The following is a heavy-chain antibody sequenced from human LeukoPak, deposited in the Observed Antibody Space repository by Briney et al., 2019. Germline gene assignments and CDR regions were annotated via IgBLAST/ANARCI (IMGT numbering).Heavy chain of an antibody. CDR2: IYPGDSDT. V-gene: IGHV5-51*01. CDR3: AGRFSTFEFFDF. J-gene: IGHJ4*02. CDR1: GYSFTDYW. Sequence: GESLKISCKGSGYSFTDYWIGWVRQTPGQGLEWMGIIYPGDSDTRYSPSFQGQVTISADKSLSTAYLQWSTLKASDTAMYYCAGRFSTFEFFDFWGQGTLVTVSS. D-gene: IGHD2-2*01.